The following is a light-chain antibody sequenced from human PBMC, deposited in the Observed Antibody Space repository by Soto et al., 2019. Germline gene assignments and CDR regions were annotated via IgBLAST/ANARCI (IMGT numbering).Light chain of an antibody. CDR3: CSYAGSYTFEV. Sequence: QSALTQPRSVSGSPGQSVTISCTGTSSDVGGYNYVSWYQQHPGKAPKLMIYDVSKRPSGVPDRFPGSKSGNTASLTISGLQAEDEADYYCCSYAGSYTFEVFGGGTKVTVL. CDR1: SSDVGGYNY. V-gene: IGLV2-11*01. CDR2: DVS. J-gene: IGLJ2*01.